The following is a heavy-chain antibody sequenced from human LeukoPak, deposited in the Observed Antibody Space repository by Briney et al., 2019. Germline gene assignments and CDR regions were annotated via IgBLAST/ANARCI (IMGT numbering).Heavy chain of an antibody. CDR1: GFTSSSYA. Sequence: GGSLRLSCAASGFTSSSYAMSWVRQAPGKGLEWVSAVTDSGGDTLYADSVRGRFTIYRDNLRNILYLQMHDLRVDDTAVYFCAKDGAQPGFFFDSWGQGALVTVSS. CDR3: AKDGAQPGFFFDS. CDR2: VTDSGGDT. V-gene: IGHV3-23*01. J-gene: IGHJ4*02. D-gene: IGHD1-26*01.